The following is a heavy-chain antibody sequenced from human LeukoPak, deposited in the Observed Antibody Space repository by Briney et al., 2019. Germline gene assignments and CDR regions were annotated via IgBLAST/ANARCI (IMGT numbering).Heavy chain of an antibody. V-gene: IGHV3-7*01. Sequence: GSLRLSCVASGFTFSSYLMTWVRQAPGKGLEWLANIKEDGSIQYYLDSVRGRFTISRDNAKTSVYLQLNSLRADDTAVYYCARDVWTGVAVSDYWGQGTLVTVSS. J-gene: IGHJ4*02. D-gene: IGHD6-19*01. CDR2: IKEDGSIQ. CDR3: ARDVWTGVAVSDY. CDR1: GFTFSSYL.